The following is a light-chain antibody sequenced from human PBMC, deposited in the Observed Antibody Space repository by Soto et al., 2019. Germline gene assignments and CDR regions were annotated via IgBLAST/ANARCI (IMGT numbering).Light chain of an antibody. CDR2: DAS. V-gene: IGKV3D-15*01. CDR1: ESVRSN. CDR3: KQSGALPLA. J-gene: IGKJ4*01. Sequence: EMTRGPGTQTKTPEERRAVKDWASESVRSNLAWYQQKPGQAPRLLIYDASSRATGITDRFSGSVSVRALNLSCSTLQSEDFATYFCKQSGALPLAIGGGTKLDIK.